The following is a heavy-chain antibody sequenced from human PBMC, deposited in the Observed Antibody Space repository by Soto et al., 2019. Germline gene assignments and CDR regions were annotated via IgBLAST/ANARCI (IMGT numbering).Heavy chain of an antibody. J-gene: IGHJ6*03. CDR3: ASDLALPDPSSSFRF. D-gene: IGHD2-2*01. CDR1: GYTFTSYG. CDR2: IVVGSGNT. Sequence: SVKVSCKAPGYTFTSYGINWVRQARGQRLEWIGWIVVGSGNTNYAQKFQERVTITRDVSTNTAYIELTILKSEDTPVYYCASDLALPDPSSSFRFWG. V-gene: IGHV1-58*02.